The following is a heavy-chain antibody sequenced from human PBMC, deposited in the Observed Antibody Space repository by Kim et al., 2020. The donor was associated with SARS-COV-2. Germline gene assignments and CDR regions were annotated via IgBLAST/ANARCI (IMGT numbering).Heavy chain of an antibody. CDR2: IKQDGSEK. D-gene: IGHD4-17*01. J-gene: IGHJ5*02. CDR1: GFTFSSYW. V-gene: IGHV3-7*03. Sequence: GGSLRLSCAASGFTFSSYWMSWVRQAPGKGLEWVANIKQDGSEKYYVDSVKGRFTISRDNAKNSLYLQMNSLRAEDTAVYYCARFCDYGDYLGWFDPWGQGTLVTVSS. CDR3: ARFCDYGDYLGWFDP.